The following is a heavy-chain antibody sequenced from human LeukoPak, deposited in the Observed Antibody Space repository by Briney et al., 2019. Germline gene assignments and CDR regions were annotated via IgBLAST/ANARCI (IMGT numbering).Heavy chain of an antibody. D-gene: IGHD3-16*01. CDR2: IYRSGSI. CDR3: AADFYTSYHLGY. J-gene: IGHJ4*02. CDR1: GFTVTVNY. Sequence: GGSLRLSCAVSGFTVTVNYMSWVRQAPGKGLEWVSIIYRSGSISYADSVKGRFIVSRDSSTNTLSLQMTSLRAEDTAVYYCAADFYTSYHLGYWGQGTLVTVSS. V-gene: IGHV3-66*01.